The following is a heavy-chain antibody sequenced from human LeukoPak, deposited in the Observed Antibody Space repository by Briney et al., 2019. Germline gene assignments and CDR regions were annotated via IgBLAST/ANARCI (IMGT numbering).Heavy chain of an antibody. V-gene: IGHV1-18*01. D-gene: IGHD3-10*01. CDR2: ISAYNGNT. Sequence: GASVKVSCKASGYTFISYGISWVRQAPGQGLEWMGWISAYNGNTNYAQKLQGRVTMTTDTSTSTAYMELRSLRSDDTAVYYCARGRRGLWFGESSPIGYWGQGTLVTVSS. J-gene: IGHJ4*02. CDR3: ARGRRGLWFGESSPIGY. CDR1: GYTFISYG.